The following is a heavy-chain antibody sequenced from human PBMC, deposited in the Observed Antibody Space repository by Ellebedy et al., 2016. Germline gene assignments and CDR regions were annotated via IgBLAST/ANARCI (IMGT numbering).Heavy chain of an antibody. V-gene: IGHV4-39*07. CDR2: IYYNGKT. J-gene: IGHJ3*02. CDR1: GGSISISTHY. CDR3: ARVRPQCSGGSCYPRGAFDI. D-gene: IGHD2-15*01. Sequence: SETLSLTCTASGGSISISTHYWGWIRQTPGKGLEWIGSIYYNGKTYDKPSLQSRVTMLIDTSKNQFSLTLNSVTAADTAVYYCARVRPQCSGGSCYPRGAFDIWGQGAMVTVSS.